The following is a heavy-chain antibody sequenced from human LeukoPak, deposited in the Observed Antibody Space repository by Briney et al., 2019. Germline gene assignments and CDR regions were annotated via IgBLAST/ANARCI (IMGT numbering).Heavy chain of an antibody. CDR1: GGSISSSNW. CDR2: IYHSGST. CDR3: ARGGSTSLYYYYGMDV. J-gene: IGHJ6*04. D-gene: IGHD2-2*01. V-gene: IGHV4-4*02. Sequence: SETLSLTCAVSGGSISSSNWWSWVRQPPGKGLEWIGEIYHSGSTNYNPSLKSRVTVSADKSKNQFSLKLSSVTAADTAVYHCARGGSTSLYYYYGMDVWGKGTTVTVSS.